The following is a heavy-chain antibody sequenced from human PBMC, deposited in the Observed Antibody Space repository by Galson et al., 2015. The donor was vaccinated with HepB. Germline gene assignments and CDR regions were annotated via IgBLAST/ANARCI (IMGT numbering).Heavy chain of an antibody. J-gene: IGHJ4*02. V-gene: IGHV4-59*08. CDR1: GGSISGYY. CDR2: IYYSGST. Sequence: SETLSLTCTVSGGSISGYYWSWIRQPPGKGLEWVGYIYYSGSTNYNPSLKSRVTISLDTSKNQFSLKLSSVTAADTAVCCCARHRSSHYDILTGYYNSPDFDYWGQGTLVTVSS. CDR3: ARHRSSHYDILTGYYNSPDFDY. D-gene: IGHD3-9*01.